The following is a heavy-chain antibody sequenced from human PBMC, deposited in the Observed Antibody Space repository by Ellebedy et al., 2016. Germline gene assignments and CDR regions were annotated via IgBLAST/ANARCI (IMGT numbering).Heavy chain of an antibody. CDR1: GFSLSSYN. Sequence: GGSLRLSCAASGFSLSSYNMNWVRQAPGKGLEWLAHIKADGGDTSYAASVKGRFIVSRDNARKSLFLQMNSLRVEDTAVYYCTRGHYEIWGQGTLVTVSS. V-gene: IGHV3-7*01. D-gene: IGHD3-22*01. CDR3: TRGHYEI. J-gene: IGHJ4*02. CDR2: IKADGGDT.